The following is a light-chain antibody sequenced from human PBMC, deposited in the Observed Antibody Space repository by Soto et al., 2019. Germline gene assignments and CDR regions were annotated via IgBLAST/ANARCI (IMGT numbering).Light chain of an antibody. CDR1: SGHSSYA. CDR2: VNSDGSH. CDR3: QTWGTGLGV. J-gene: IGLJ3*02. V-gene: IGLV4-69*01. Sequence: QPVLTQSPSASASLGASVKLTCTLSSGHSSYAIAGYQHQPEKSPRYLMKVNSDGSHIKGDGIPDRFSGSTSGAERYLTISSLQSEDEADYYCQTWGTGLGVFGGGTKLTVL.